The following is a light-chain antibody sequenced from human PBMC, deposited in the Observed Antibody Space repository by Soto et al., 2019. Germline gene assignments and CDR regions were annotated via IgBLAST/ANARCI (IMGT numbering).Light chain of an antibody. Sequence: EIVLMQSPGTLSLSPGERATLSCRASQTMTRAYVAWYQQKPGQAPRLLIYAASYRATGISDKFSGSGSGTDFSLTISRLEPEDSAVYYCQQCGGSPLFSFGPGTKVDIK. CDR3: QQCGGSPLFS. CDR2: AAS. J-gene: IGKJ3*01. V-gene: IGKV3-20*01. CDR1: QTMTRAY.